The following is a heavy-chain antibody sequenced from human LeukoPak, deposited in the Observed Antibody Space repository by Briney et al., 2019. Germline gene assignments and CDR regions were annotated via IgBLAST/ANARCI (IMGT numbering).Heavy chain of an antibody. Sequence: PGGSLRLSCAASGFTLSSYSMTWVRQALGKGREWVSGISGSGDNTYYADSVKGRFTIPRDNSKNTLYAQVNSLGTEDTAAYYCAKGSYYDSSGSFYFDYWGQGTLVTVSS. V-gene: IGHV3-23*01. CDR1: GFTLSSYS. J-gene: IGHJ4*02. D-gene: IGHD3-22*01. CDR3: AKGSYYDSSGSFYFDY. CDR2: ISGSGDNT.